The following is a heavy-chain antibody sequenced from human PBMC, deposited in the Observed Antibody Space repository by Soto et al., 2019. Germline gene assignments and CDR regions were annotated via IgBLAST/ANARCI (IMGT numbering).Heavy chain of an antibody. J-gene: IGHJ4*02. Sequence: QVQLVQSGAEVKKPGASVEVSCKASGYTFTSYAMHWVRQAPGQRLEWMGWINAGNGNTKYSQKFQGRVTITRDTSASTAYMELSSLRSEDTAVYYCARGWAYDSSGYYSGYFDYWGQGTLVTVSS. CDR1: GYTFTSYA. CDR3: ARGWAYDSSGYYSGYFDY. D-gene: IGHD3-22*01. CDR2: INAGNGNT. V-gene: IGHV1-3*01.